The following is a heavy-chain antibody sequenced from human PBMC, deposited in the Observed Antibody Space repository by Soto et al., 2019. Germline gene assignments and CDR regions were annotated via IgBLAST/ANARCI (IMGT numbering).Heavy chain of an antibody. CDR3: ARGETHSSDSSGYWMFDY. Sequence: SETLSLTCAVYGGSFSGYYWSWIRQPPGKGLEWIGGINHSGSTNYNPSLKSRVTISVDTSKNQFSLKLSSVTAADTAVYYCARGETHSSDSSGYWMFDYWGKGTLVX. CDR1: GGSFSGYY. V-gene: IGHV4-34*01. J-gene: IGHJ4*02. CDR2: INHSGST. D-gene: IGHD3-22*01.